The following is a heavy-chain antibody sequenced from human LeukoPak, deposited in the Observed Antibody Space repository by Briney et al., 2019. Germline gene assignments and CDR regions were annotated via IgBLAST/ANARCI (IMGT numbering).Heavy chain of an antibody. D-gene: IGHD4-23*01. Sequence: SGTLTLTCAVSGYSISSGYYWGWIRQPPGKGLEWIGSIYHSGSTYYNPSLKSRVTISVDTSKNQFSLKLSSVTAADTAVYYCARHRGATVAIIGWFDPWGQGTLVTVSS. CDR3: ARHRGATVAIIGWFDP. CDR2: IYHSGST. J-gene: IGHJ5*02. V-gene: IGHV4-38-2*01. CDR1: GYSISSGYY.